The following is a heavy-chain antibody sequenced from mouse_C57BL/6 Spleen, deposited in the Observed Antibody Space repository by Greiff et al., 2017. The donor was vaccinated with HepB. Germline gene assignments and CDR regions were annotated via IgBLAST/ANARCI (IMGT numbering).Heavy chain of an antibody. Sequence: VQLQQPGAELVRPGTSVKLSCKASGYTFTSYWMHWVKQRPGQGLEWIGVIDPSDSYTNYNQKFKGKATLTVDTSSSTAYMQLSSLTSEDSAVYYCARASNFFFDYWGQGTTLTVSS. J-gene: IGHJ2*01. CDR3: ARASNFFFDY. CDR1: GYTFTSYW. CDR2: IDPSDSYT. D-gene: IGHD4-1*01. V-gene: IGHV1-59*01.